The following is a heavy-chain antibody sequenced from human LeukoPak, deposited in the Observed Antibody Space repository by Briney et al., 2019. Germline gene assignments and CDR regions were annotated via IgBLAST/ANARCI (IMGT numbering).Heavy chain of an antibody. Sequence: GGSLRLSCAASGFTFSSYAMSWVRQAPGKWLEWVSAISGSGGSTYYADSVKGRFTISRDNSKNTLYLQMNSLRAEDTAVYYCAKGGYCSGGSCYYFDYWGQGTLVTVSS. D-gene: IGHD2-15*01. CDR3: AKGGYCSGGSCYYFDY. V-gene: IGHV3-23*01. J-gene: IGHJ4*02. CDR2: ISGSGGST. CDR1: GFTFSSYA.